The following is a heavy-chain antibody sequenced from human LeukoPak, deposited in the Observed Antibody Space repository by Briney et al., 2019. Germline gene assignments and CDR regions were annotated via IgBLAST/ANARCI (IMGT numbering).Heavy chain of an antibody. D-gene: IGHD3-3*01. CDR3: AREAVTIFGLVRTQTPKGPHRFDP. V-gene: IGHV1-46*01. CDR1: GYTFTNYY. Sequence: ASVKVSCKASGYTFTNYYIHWVRQAPGQGLEWMGLINPSGGTTNCAQKFQGRVTMTRDMSTTTVYMHLSSLRSEDMAVYYCAREAVTIFGLVRTQTPKGPHRFDPWGQGTLVTVSS. CDR2: INPSGGTT. J-gene: IGHJ5*02.